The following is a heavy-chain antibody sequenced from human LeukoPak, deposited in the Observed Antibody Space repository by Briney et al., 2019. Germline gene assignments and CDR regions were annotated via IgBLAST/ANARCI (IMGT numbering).Heavy chain of an antibody. V-gene: IGHV4-59*01. CDR3: ARIDAVAAPPTSFDY. D-gene: IGHD6-19*01. CDR2: IYYSGTT. J-gene: IGHJ4*02. CDR1: CGAISIFY. Sequence: SETLSLTCTVSCGAISIFYWSWIRQPPGKGLGWIGGIYYSGTTNYNPSLKSRLTISLYTSKNQFSLRLTSVPAADTAVYYCARIDAVAAPPTSFDYWGQGTLVTVSS.